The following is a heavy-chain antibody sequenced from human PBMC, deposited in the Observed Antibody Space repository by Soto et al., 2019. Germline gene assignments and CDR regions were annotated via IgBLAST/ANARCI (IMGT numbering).Heavy chain of an antibody. V-gene: IGHV1-69*06. CDR2: IIPIFGTA. CDR3: ARQLYDSSGYPYGMDV. J-gene: IGHJ6*02. CDR1: GGTFSSYA. D-gene: IGHD3-22*01. Sequence: SVKVSCKASGGTFSSYAISWVRQAPGQGLEWMGGIIPIFGTANYAQKFQGQVTISANKSISTAYLQWSSLKASDTAMYYCARQLYDSSGYPYGMDVWGQGTTVTVSS.